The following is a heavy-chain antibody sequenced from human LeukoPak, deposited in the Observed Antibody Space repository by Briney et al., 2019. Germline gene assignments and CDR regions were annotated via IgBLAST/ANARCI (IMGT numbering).Heavy chain of an antibody. J-gene: IGHJ4*02. CDR1: GGSINSGNNY. D-gene: IGHD6-19*01. V-gene: IGHV4-61*02. Sequence: SETLSLTCTVSGGSINSGNNYWSWIRQPAGKGLEWIGRIYSSGTTTYNPSLKSRVTISVDMSKNHFSLRLRSVTAADTAMYYCARGTLYRGWSYYLDFWGQGSQVTVSS. CDR2: IYSSGTT. CDR3: ARGTLYRGWSYYLDF.